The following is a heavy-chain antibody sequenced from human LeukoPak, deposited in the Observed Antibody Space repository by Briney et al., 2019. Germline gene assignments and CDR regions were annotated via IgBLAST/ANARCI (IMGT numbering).Heavy chain of an antibody. CDR3: TTTPTKYYDFWSAYNDH. J-gene: IGHJ4*02. D-gene: IGHD3-3*01. V-gene: IGHV3-15*07. CDR1: GFTFTNAW. CDR2: IKSKTDGGTT. Sequence: GGSLRLSCAASGFTFTNAWMNWVRQAPGKGLEWVGRIKSKTDGGTTDYAAPVKGRFTISRDDSKNTLYLQMNSLKTEDTAVYYCTTTPTKYYDFWSAYNDHWGQGTLVTVSS.